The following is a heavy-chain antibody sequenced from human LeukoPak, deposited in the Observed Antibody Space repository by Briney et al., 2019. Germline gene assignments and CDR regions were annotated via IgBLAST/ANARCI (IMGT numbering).Heavy chain of an antibody. CDR2: ISTSGRTI. J-gene: IGHJ6*02. D-gene: IGHD3-10*01. V-gene: IGHV3-48*03. CDR3: ARVGRGVTGLPNYGMDV. CDR1: GFIFNSYE. Sequence: GGSLRLSCAAPGFIFNSYEMNWVRQAPGRGVEWVSYISTSGRTIHYADSVKGRFTISRDNAKNSLYLQINSLRAEDTAVYFCARVGRGVTGLPNYGMDVWGQGTTVTVSS.